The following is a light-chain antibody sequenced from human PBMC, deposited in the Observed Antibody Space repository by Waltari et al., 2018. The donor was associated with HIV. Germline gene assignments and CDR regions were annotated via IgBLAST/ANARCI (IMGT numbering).Light chain of an antibody. CDR1: QSLLHSNGYSY. CDR2: LGS. V-gene: IGKV2-28*01. CDR3: MQALQTPPFT. Sequence: DFVMTQSPLSLPVTPGEPASISCRSSQSLLHSNGYSYLDWYLQKPGQSPQLLIYLGSNRASGVPDRFSGSGSGTDFTLKISRVEAEDVGVYYCMQALQTPPFTFGPGTKVDIK. J-gene: IGKJ3*01.